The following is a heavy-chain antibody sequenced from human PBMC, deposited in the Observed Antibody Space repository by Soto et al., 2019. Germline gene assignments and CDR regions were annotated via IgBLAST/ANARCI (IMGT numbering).Heavy chain of an antibody. CDR2: IFSNDEK. CDR1: GFSLSNARMG. Sequence: QVTLKESGPVLVKPTETLTLTCTVSGFSLSNARMGVSWIRQPPGKALEWLAHIFSNDEKSYNTSLKSRLTISKDTSKSQVVLTMTNMDPVDTATYYCARIDSSWYRFFDYWGQGTLVTVSS. D-gene: IGHD6-13*01. V-gene: IGHV2-26*01. J-gene: IGHJ4*02. CDR3: ARIDSSWYRFFDY.